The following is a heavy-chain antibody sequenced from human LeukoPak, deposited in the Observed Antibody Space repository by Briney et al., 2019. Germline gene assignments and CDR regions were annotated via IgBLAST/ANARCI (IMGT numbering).Heavy chain of an antibody. V-gene: IGHV4-31*03. CDR2: IYYSGST. J-gene: IGHJ6*02. CDR3: ARDLGVYYYGMDV. CDR1: GGSISSGGYY. Sequence: SETLSLTCTVSGGSISSGGYYWSWIRQHPGKGLEWIGYIYYSGSTYYNPSLKSRVTISVDTSKNQFSLKLSSVTAADTAVYYCARDLGVYYYGMDVWGQGTTVTVSS. D-gene: IGHD3-16*01.